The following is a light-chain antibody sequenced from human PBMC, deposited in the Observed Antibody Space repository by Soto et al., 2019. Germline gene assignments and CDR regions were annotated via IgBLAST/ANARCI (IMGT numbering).Light chain of an antibody. CDR2: ANT. Sequence: QAVLTQPPSVSGAPGQRVTISCTGSSSNIGAPYDVYWYQQLPATAPKLLIHANTNRPSGVPDRFSASKSGTSASLAITGLQAEDEADYYCQSYDRSLSAYVFGTGTKVTVL. CDR1: SSNIGAPYD. V-gene: IGLV1-40*01. CDR3: QSYDRSLSAYV. J-gene: IGLJ1*01.